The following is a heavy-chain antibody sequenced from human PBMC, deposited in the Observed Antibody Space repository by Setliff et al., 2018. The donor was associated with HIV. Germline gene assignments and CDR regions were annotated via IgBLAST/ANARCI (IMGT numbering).Heavy chain of an antibody. V-gene: IGHV3-15*01. D-gene: IGHD5-12*01. CDR3: IRGPWRTGMDV. J-gene: IGHJ6*02. CDR1: GFTFSNSM. CDR2: IKTKTSGGTA. Sequence: GGSLRLSCAASGFTFSNSMMGWVRQAPGKGLEWVGRIKTKTSGGTAEYAASVKGRFTLSRDDSKSVAYLQMNSLKTDDTAVYYCIRGPWRTGMDVWGQGTTVTVSS.